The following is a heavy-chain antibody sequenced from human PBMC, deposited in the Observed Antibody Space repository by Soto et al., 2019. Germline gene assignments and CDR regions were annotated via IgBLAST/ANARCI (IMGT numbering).Heavy chain of an antibody. D-gene: IGHD3-9*01. J-gene: IGHJ4*02. V-gene: IGHV4-34*01. Sequence: SETLSLTCAVYGGSFSGYYWSWIRQPPGKGLEWIGEINHSGSTNYNPSLKSRVTISVDTSKNQFSLKLSSVTAADTAVYYCASRPVRYFDWFRYSFDYWGPGTLVTVSS. CDR2: INHSGST. CDR3: ASRPVRYFDWFRYSFDY. CDR1: GGSFSGYY.